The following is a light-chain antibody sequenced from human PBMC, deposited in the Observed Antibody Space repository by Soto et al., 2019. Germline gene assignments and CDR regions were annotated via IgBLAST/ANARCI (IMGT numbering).Light chain of an antibody. CDR2: AAS. CDR1: QSISTY. V-gene: IGKV1-39*01. Sequence: DIQMTQSPSSLSASVGDRVTITCRASQSISTYLNWYQQKPGKAPKVLIYAASTLQSGVPSRFSGSGSGTDFTLTISSLQPEDFATYYCQQSYSTFFSFGGGTKVDIK. CDR3: QQSYSTFFS. J-gene: IGKJ4*01.